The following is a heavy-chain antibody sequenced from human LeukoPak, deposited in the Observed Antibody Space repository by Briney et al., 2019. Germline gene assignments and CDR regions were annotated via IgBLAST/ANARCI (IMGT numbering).Heavy chain of an antibody. CDR3: ARVWGFYNGQISGLDS. CDR1: GYTFIGYY. Sequence: ASVNVSSKSSGYTFIGYYMHRERHAPRQRLERMGWIHPNSGGTNYAQKFQGRVTMTRDTSISTAYLELSRLTSDDTAVYYSARVWGFYNGQISGLDSWRQGSLVTVFS. D-gene: IGHD1-1*01. V-gene: IGHV1-2*02. CDR2: IHPNSGGT. J-gene: IGHJ4*02.